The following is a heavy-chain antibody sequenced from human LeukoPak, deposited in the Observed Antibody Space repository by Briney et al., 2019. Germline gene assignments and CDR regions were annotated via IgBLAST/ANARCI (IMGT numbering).Heavy chain of an antibody. D-gene: IGHD3-10*01. V-gene: IGHV3-23*01. CDR2: ISGSGGST. CDR3: AKDYYGSGRLFDY. CDR1: GFTFSSYA. J-gene: IGHJ4*02. Sequence: GGSLRLSCAASGFTFSSYAMSRVRQAPGKGLEWVSAISGSGGSTYYADSVKGRFTISRDNSKNTLYLQMNSLRAEDTAVYYCAKDYYGSGRLFDYWGQGTLVTVSS.